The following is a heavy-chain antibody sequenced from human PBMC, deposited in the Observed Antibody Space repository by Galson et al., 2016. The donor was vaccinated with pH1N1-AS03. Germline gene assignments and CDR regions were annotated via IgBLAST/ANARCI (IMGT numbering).Heavy chain of an antibody. CDR2: IKSKTDGGTT. D-gene: IGHD5-18*01. CDR1: GFTFNNTW. CDR3: VTGGNNFGHEY. J-gene: IGHJ4*01. V-gene: IGHV3-15*01. Sequence: SLRLSCAGSGFTFNNTWMSWVRQAPGEGLEWVGRIKSKTDGGTTEYAAPVKGRFTISRDDSRDTPHLQMNSLKTEDSALYYCVTGGNNFGHEYWGQGTLVTVSS.